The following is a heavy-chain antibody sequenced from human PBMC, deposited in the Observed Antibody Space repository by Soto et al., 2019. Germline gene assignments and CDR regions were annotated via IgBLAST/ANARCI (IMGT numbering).Heavy chain of an antibody. J-gene: IGHJ4*02. CDR2: ISAYNGNT. V-gene: IGHV1-18*01. CDR3: ARTRLTAMVRTRAGGY. CDR1: GYTFTSYG. D-gene: IGHD3-10*01. Sequence: QVQLVQSGAEVKKPGASVKVSCKASGYTFTSYGISWVRQAPGQGLEWMGWISAYNGNTNYAQKLQGRVTMTTDTSTSTAYVELRSLRSDDTAVYYCARTRLTAMVRTRAGGYWGQGTLVTVSS.